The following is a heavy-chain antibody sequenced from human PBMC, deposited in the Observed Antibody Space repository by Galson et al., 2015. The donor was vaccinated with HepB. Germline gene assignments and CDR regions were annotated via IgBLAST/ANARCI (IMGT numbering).Heavy chain of an antibody. CDR3: ARTPYYGSGSHSNAWFDP. D-gene: IGHD3-10*01. V-gene: IGHV7-4-1*02. CDR2: INTNTGNP. Sequence: SVKVSCKASGYTFNSYAMNWVRQAPGQGLEWMGWINTNTGNPTYAQGFTGRFVFSFDTSVTTAYLQISSLKAEDTAVYYCARTPYYGSGSHSNAWFDPWGQGTLVTVSS. J-gene: IGHJ5*02. CDR1: GYTFNSYA.